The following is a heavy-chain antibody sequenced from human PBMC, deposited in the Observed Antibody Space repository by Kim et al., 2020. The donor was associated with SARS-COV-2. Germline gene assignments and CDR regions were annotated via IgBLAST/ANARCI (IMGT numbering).Heavy chain of an antibody. CDR2: ISRDSSYI. CDR1: GFSFSAYS. CDR3: ATRLVGAPLDN. V-gene: IGHV3-21*06. J-gene: IGHJ4*02. D-gene: IGHD2-2*01. Sequence: GGSLRLSGAASGFSFSAYSMNWVRQAPGKGLEWVSSISRDSSYIFYAASVEGRFTISRDNAKSSLFLQMNSLRGEDTAVYYCATRLVGAPLDNWGQGALGTVSS.